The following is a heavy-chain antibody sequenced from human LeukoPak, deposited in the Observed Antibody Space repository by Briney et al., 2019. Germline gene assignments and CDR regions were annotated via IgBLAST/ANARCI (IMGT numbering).Heavy chain of an antibody. Sequence: ASVKVSCKASGYTFTGYYMHWVRQAPGQGLEWMGWINPNSGGTNYAQKFQGRVTMTRDTSISTAYMELSRLRSDDTAVYYCARDTGYSNGWYDGTEYYFDYWGQGTLVTVSS. D-gene: IGHD6-19*01. CDR3: ARDTGYSNGWYDGTEYYFDY. V-gene: IGHV1-2*02. J-gene: IGHJ4*02. CDR1: GYTFTGYY. CDR2: INPNSGGT.